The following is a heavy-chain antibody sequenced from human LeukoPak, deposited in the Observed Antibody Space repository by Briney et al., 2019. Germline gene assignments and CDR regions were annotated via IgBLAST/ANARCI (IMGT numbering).Heavy chain of an antibody. CDR3: ARGLPTTVTTLFGREYLGY. Sequence: PGGSLRLSCAASGFTFSSYSMNWVRQAPGKGLEWVSSISSSSSYIYYADSVKGRFTISRDDAKNSLYLQMNSLRAEDTAVYYCARGLPTTVTTLFGREYLGYWGQGTLVTVSS. CDR1: GFTFSSYS. V-gene: IGHV3-21*01. CDR2: ISSSSSYI. D-gene: IGHD4-17*01. J-gene: IGHJ4*02.